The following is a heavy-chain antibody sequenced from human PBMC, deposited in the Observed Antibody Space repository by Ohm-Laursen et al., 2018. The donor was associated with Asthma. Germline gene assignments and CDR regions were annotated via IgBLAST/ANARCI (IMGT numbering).Heavy chain of an antibody. CDR2: ISWRSGSI. Sequence: SLRLSCAASGFTFEEYAMHWVRQAPGKGLEWVSVISWRSGSIDYADSVKGRFTISRDNAKNSLYLQMNSLRAEDTALYYCAKPKYGSGSYYPDAFDIWGQGTMVTVPS. J-gene: IGHJ3*02. CDR3: AKPKYGSGSYYPDAFDI. V-gene: IGHV3-9*01. CDR1: GFTFEEYA. D-gene: IGHD3-10*01.